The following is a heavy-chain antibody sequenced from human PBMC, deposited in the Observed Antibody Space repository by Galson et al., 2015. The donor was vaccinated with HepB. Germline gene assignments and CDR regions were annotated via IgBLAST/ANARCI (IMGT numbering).Heavy chain of an antibody. D-gene: IGHD3-10*01. CDR1: GYTLSDLS. J-gene: IGHJ4*02. Sequence: SVKVSCKVSGYTLSDLSMHWVRQAPGKGLEWMGGFDPEDDEIIYAQNFQGRVTMTEDTATDTAYMELSSLRSDDTAVYYCAPGDLNTMVRGALYWGQGTLVTVSS. CDR3: APGDLNTMVRGALY. V-gene: IGHV1-24*01. CDR2: FDPEDDEI.